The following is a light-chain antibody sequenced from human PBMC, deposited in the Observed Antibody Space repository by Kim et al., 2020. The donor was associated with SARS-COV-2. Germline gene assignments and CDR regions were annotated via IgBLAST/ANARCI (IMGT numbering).Light chain of an antibody. V-gene: IGKV3-15*01. CDR3: QQYNNWPLT. CDR1: QIVSSN. J-gene: IGKJ4*01. CDR2: GAS. Sequence: EIVMTQSPATLSVSPGERATLSCRASQIVSSNLAWYQHKPGQAPRLLIYGASTRATGIPARFSGSGSGTEFTLTISSLQSEDFAVYSCQQYNNWPLTFGGGTKVDIK.